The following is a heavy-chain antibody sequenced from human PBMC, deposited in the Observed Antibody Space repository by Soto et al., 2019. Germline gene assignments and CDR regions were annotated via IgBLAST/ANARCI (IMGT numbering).Heavy chain of an antibody. CDR2: INAGNGNT. J-gene: IGHJ6*03. CDR3: ARDIVSGTTYYYYYMDV. CDR1: GYTFTSYA. D-gene: IGHD1-7*01. Sequence: ASVKVSCKASGYTFTSYAMRWVRLAPGQRLEWMGWINAGNGNTKYSQKFQGRVTITRDTSASTAYMELSSLRSEDTAVYYCARDIVSGTTYYYYYMDVWGKGTTVTVSS. V-gene: IGHV1-3*01.